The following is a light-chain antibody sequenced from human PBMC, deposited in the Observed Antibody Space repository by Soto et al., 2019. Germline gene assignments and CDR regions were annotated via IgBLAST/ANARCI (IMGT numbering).Light chain of an antibody. CDR3: SSYTSSSTLVV. CDR1: SSDVGGYDY. CDR2: DVS. Sequence: QSALTQPASVSGSPGQSITISCTGTSSDVGGYDYVSWYQQNPGKAPKLMIYDVSNRPSGVSNRFSGSQSGNTASLTISGLQAEDEADYYCSSYTSSSTLVVFGGGTKVTVL. J-gene: IGLJ2*01. V-gene: IGLV2-14*01.